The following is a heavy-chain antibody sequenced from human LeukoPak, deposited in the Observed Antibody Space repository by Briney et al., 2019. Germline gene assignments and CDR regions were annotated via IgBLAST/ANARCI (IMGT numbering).Heavy chain of an antibody. CDR2: IYSGGST. CDR1: GFTFSNAW. CDR3: ASPGYSSSWGSVL. Sequence: GGSLRLSCAASGFTFSNAWMSWVRQAPGKGLEWVSVIYSGGSTYYADSVKGRFTISRDNSKNTLYLQMNSLRAEDTAVYYCASPGYSSSWGSVLWGQGTLVTVSS. J-gene: IGHJ4*02. D-gene: IGHD6-13*01. V-gene: IGHV3-66*01.